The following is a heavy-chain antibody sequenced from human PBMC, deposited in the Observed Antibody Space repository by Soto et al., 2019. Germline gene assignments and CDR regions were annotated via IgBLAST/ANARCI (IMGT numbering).Heavy chain of an antibody. CDR2: IIPIFGTA. D-gene: IGHD6-13*01. J-gene: IGHJ5*02. CDR3: ARVPGIAAAGPNWFDP. V-gene: IGHV1-69*06. CDR1: GGTFSSYA. Sequence: QVQLVQSGAEVKKPGSSVKFSCKASGGTFSSYAISWVRQAPGQGLEWMGGIIPIFGTANYAQKFQGRVTITADKSTSTAYMELSSLRSEDTAVYYCARVPGIAAAGPNWFDPWGQGTLVTVSS.